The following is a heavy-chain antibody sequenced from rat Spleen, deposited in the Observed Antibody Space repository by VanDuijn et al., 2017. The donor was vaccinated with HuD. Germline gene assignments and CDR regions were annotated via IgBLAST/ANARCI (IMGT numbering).Heavy chain of an antibody. D-gene: IGHD1-9*01. V-gene: IGHV5-27*01. Sequence: EVQMVESGGGLVKPGRSLKLSCAASGFTFSNYYMAWVRQAPTKGLEWVASISPSGGSTYYPDSVKGRFTISRDNAKSTLYLQMDSLRSEDTATYYCATDLMGIRTNRGYWGQGVMVTVSS. J-gene: IGHJ2*01. CDR1: GFTFSNYY. CDR3: ATDLMGIRTNRGY. CDR2: ISPSGGST.